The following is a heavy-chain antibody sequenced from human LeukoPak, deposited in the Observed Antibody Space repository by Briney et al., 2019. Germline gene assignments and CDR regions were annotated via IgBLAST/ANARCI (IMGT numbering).Heavy chain of an antibody. V-gene: IGHV4-38-2*02. Sequence: SETLSLTCTVSGYSISSGYYWGWIRQPPGKGLEWIGEINHSGSTNYNPSLKSRVTISVDTSKNQFSLKLSSVTAADTAVYYCARHLGADITRDDYFDYWGQGTLVTVSS. CDR1: GYSISSGYY. J-gene: IGHJ4*02. CDR3: ARHLGADITRDDYFDY. CDR2: INHSGST. D-gene: IGHD2-15*01.